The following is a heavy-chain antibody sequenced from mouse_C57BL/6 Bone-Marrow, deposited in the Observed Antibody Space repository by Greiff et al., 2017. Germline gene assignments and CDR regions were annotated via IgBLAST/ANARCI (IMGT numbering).Heavy chain of an antibody. Sequence: EVNVVESEGGLVQPGSSMKLSCTASGFTFSDYYMAWVRQVPEKGLEWVANINYDGSSTYYLDSLKSRFIISRDNAKNILYLQMSSLKSEDTATYYCARGGYGSSYWYFDVWGTGTTVTVSS. V-gene: IGHV5-16*01. J-gene: IGHJ1*03. CDR2: INYDGSST. CDR1: GFTFSDYY. D-gene: IGHD1-1*01. CDR3: ARGGYGSSYWYFDV.